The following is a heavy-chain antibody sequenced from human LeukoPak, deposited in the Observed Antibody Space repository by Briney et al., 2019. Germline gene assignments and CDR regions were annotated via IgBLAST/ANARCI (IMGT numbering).Heavy chain of an antibody. J-gene: IGHJ6*02. D-gene: IGHD6-13*01. V-gene: IGHV4-34*01. CDR1: GGSFSGYY. Sequence: SETLSLTCAVYGGSFSGYYWSWIRQPPGKGREWIGEINHSGSTNYNPSLKSRVTISVDTSKNQFSLKLSSVTAADTAVYYCARAGIYYYYGMDVWGQGATVTVSS. CDR2: INHSGST. CDR3: ARAGIYYYYGMDV.